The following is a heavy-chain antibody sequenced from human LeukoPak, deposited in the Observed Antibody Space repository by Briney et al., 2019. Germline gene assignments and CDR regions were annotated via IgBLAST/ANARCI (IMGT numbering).Heavy chain of an antibody. CDR3: ASSSSYCSSTTCSYFAY. CDR2: ISSSSSYI. J-gene: IGHJ4*02. CDR1: GFTFSSYS. V-gene: IGHV3-21*01. Sequence: GGSLRLSCAASGFTFSSYSMNWVRQAPGKGLEWVSSISSSSSYIYYADSVKGRFTISRDNSKNTLYLQMNSLRTEDTAVYYCASSSSYCSSTTCSYFAYWSQGTLVTVSS. D-gene: IGHD2-2*01.